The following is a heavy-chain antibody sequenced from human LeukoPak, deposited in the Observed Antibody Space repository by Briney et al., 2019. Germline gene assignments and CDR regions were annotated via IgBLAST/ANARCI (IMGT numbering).Heavy chain of an antibody. Sequence: GGSLRLSCAASGFIFSTYWMHWVRQAPGKGLVWVSRTNPDGGVTAYADSVKGRFTISRDNAKNTLYLQMNSLRAEDMAVYHCVRGLSGSDDYWGQGTLVTVSS. CDR3: VRGLSGSDDY. CDR1: GFIFSTYW. J-gene: IGHJ4*02. V-gene: IGHV3-74*01. CDR2: TNPDGGVT. D-gene: IGHD5-12*01.